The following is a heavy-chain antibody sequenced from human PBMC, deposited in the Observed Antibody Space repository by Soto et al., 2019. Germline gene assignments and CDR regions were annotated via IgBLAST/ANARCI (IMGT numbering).Heavy chain of an antibody. J-gene: IGHJ4*02. Sequence: QVQLVQSGSEVKKPGSSVKVSGKASGGSFSSNPISWVGQAPGQGLEWMAGIIPIFATVHYAQKFQGRVTITADESTSTAYMELTSLRYEDTAVYFCARGGRGYSSAPRYYFDYWGQGTLVTVSS. D-gene: IGHD5-18*01. CDR2: IIPIFATV. CDR3: ARGGRGYSSAPRYYFDY. CDR1: GGSFSSNP. V-gene: IGHV1-69*01.